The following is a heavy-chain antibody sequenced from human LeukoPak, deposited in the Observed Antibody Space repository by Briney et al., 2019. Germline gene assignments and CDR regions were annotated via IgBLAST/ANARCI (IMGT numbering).Heavy chain of an antibody. CDR1: GYTFTGYY. D-gene: IGHD3-3*01. CDR2: INPNSGGT. Sequence: GASVKVSRKASGYTFTGYYMHWVRQAPGQGLEGMGWINPNSGGTNYAQKFQGRVTMTRDTSISTAYMELSRLRSDDATVYYCARDSYDFWSGERWFDPWGQGTLVTVSS. CDR3: ARDSYDFWSGERWFDP. V-gene: IGHV1-2*02. J-gene: IGHJ5*02.